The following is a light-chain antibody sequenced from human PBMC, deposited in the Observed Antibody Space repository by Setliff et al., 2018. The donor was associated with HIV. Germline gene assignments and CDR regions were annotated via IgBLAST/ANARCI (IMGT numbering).Light chain of an antibody. CDR2: KDS. CDR1: ALPKQY. CDR3: QSADSIGILYV. Sequence: YELTQPPSVSVSPGQTARITCSGDALPKQYAYWYQQKPGQAPVLVIYKDSERPSGIPERFSGSSSGTTVTLTISGVQAEDEADYYCQSADSIGILYVFGTGTKVTVL. V-gene: IGLV3-25*03. J-gene: IGLJ1*01.